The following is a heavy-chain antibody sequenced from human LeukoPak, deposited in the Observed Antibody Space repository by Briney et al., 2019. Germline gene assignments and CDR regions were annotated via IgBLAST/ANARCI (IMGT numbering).Heavy chain of an antibody. Sequence: GGSLRLSCAASGFSFSGYSMSWVRQAPGKGLEWVSAISGSGGSTYYADSVKGRFTISRDNSKNTLYLQMNSLRAEDTDVYYCAKDRRIAAVNWGQGTLVTVSS. CDR3: AKDRRIAAVN. CDR1: GFSFSGYS. D-gene: IGHD6-13*01. J-gene: IGHJ4*02. CDR2: ISGSGGST. V-gene: IGHV3-23*01.